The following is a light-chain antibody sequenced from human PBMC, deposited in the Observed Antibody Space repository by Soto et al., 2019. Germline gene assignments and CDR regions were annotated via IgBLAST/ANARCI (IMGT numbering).Light chain of an antibody. J-gene: IGLJ3*02. V-gene: IGLV2-11*01. CDR3: SSYAGSYTLV. Sequence: QSALTQPRSVSGSPGQSVTISCTGTNNDVGGYNFGSWYQQQPGKAPKLMIYDVTKRPSGVPDRFSGSKSGNTASLTISGLQADDDADYYCSSYAGSYTLVFGGGTKLTVL. CDR2: DVT. CDR1: NNDVGGYNF.